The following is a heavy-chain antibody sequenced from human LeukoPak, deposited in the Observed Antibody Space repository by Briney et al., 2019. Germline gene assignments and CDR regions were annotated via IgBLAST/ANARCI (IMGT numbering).Heavy chain of an antibody. D-gene: IGHD2-15*01. CDR3: ASGSLLPPNWDY. J-gene: IGHJ4*02. V-gene: IGHV4-4*07. CDR2: IYTSGST. CDR1: GGSISSYY. Sequence: SETLSLTCTVSGGSISSYYWGWIRQPAGKGLEWVGRIYTSGSTNYNPPLKSRVTMSVDTSKNQFSLKLSSVTAADTAVYYCASGSLLPPNWDYWGQGTLVTVSS.